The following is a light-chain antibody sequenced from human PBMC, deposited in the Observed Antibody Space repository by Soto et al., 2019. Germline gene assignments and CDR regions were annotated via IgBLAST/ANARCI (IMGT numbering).Light chain of an antibody. Sequence: QYALTQPASVSGSPGQSITISCTGASSDVGAYNYVSWYQQHPGKAPKLLIYDVSNRPSGVSNRFSGSKSGNMASLTISGLQAEDEADYYCSSYSSSTLYVFAPGTKVTVL. CDR1: SSDVGAYNY. CDR3: SSYSSSTLYV. J-gene: IGLJ1*01. V-gene: IGLV2-14*01. CDR2: DVS.